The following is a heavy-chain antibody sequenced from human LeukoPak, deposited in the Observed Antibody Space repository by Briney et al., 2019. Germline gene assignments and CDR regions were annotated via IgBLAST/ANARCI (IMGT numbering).Heavy chain of an antibody. CDR3: ARGRGYSGYDLRGAFDI. V-gene: IGHV3-20*04. CDR2: INWNGGST. Sequence: PGGSLRLSCAASGFTFDDYGMSWVRQAPGKGLEWVSGINWNGGSTGYADSVKGRFTISRDNAKNSLYLQMNSLRAEDTALYYCARGRGYSGYDLRGAFDIWGQGTMVTVSS. CDR1: GFTFDDYG. J-gene: IGHJ3*02. D-gene: IGHD5-12*01.